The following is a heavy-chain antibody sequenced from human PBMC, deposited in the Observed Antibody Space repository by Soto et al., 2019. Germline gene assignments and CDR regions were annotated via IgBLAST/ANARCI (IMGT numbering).Heavy chain of an antibody. D-gene: IGHD1-26*01. V-gene: IGHV1-69*13. CDR1: GGVFRNYA. CDR2: IIPVFGTA. Sequence: SVKVSCKASGGVFRNYAINWVLQAPGQGLEWMGGIIPVFGTADYPQKFQGRVTITADESTTTAYMELTSLKTEDTAVYFCARDRWGSYSFDSWGQGTLVTVSS. J-gene: IGHJ5*01. CDR3: ARDRWGSYSFDS.